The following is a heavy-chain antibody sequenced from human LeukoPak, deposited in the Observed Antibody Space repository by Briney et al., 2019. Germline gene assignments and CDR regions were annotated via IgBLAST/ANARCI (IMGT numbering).Heavy chain of an antibody. Sequence: GGSLRLSCVASRLIFSNYVMSWVRQAPGKGLEWVSTVGVSGDTTYYADSVKGRFTISRDNSKTTLYLQMNSLSVEDTAVYYCAQHMSRARHPFDYWGQGTLVTVSS. CDR2: VGVSGDTT. CDR3: AQHMSRARHPFDY. CDR1: RLIFSNYV. V-gene: IGHV3-23*01. D-gene: IGHD5/OR15-5a*01. J-gene: IGHJ4*02.